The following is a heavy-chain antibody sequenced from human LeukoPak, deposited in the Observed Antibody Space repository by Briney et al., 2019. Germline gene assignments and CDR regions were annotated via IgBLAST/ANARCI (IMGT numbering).Heavy chain of an antibody. V-gene: IGHV3-7*01. J-gene: IGHJ4*01. CDR1: GFIFTDYW. Sequence: GGSLRVSCAASGFIFTDYWMSWVRQAPGKGLDWVANIKEDGSAIFYADSVRGRFTISRDNAKHSVYLQMDTLRIEDTAVYYCARAVDVADYWGPGTLVTVSS. CDR2: IKEDGSAI. CDR3: ARAVDVADY.